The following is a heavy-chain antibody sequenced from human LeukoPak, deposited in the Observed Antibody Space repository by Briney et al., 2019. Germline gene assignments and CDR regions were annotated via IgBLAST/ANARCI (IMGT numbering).Heavy chain of an antibody. CDR3: ARGAGTRYYYYYYYMDV. D-gene: IGHD6-19*01. V-gene: IGHV1-2*02. J-gene: IGHJ6*03. Sequence: ASVKVSCKASGYTFTGYYMHWVRQAPGQGLEWMGWINPNSGGTNYAQKFQGRVTMTRDTSISTAYMELSRLRSDDTAVYYCARGAGTRYYYYYYYMDVWGKGTTVTVSS. CDR2: INPNSGGT. CDR1: GYTFTGYY.